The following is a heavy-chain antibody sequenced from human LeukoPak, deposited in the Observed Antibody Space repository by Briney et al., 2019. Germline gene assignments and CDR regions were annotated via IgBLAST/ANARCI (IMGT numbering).Heavy chain of an antibody. J-gene: IGHJ4*02. CDR3: ATNDYGSGSIDY. CDR2: INPTGDST. CDR1: GYTFTNNY. V-gene: IGHV1-46*01. D-gene: IGHD3-10*01. Sequence: ASVKVSCKASGYTFTNNYMHWVRQAPGQGLEWMGIINPTGDSTWYAQKFQGRATMTEDTSTDTAYMELSSLRSEDTAVYYCATNDYGSGSIDYWGQGTLVTVSS.